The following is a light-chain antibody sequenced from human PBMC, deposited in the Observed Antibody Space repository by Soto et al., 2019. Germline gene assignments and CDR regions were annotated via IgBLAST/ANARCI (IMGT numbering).Light chain of an antibody. CDR2: GAS. V-gene: IGKV3-20*01. Sequence: EIVLTQSPGTLSLSPGERATLSCRASQSVSSSYLAWYQQKPGQAPRLLIYGASSRVTGIPDRFSGSGSGTDFTLTISRLEPEDFAVYYCQQYGSSPLFTFGPGTKVEI. CDR1: QSVSSSY. CDR3: QQYGSSPLFT. J-gene: IGKJ3*01.